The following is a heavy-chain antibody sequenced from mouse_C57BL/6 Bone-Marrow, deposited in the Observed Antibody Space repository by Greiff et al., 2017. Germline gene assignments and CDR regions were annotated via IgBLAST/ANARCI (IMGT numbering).Heavy chain of an antibody. D-gene: IGHD1-1*01. CDR2: IYPRSGNT. Sequence: VKLQESGAELARPGASVKLSCKASGYTFTSYGISWVKQRTGQGLEWIGEIYPRSGNTNYNEKFKGKATLTADKSSSTAYMELRSLTSEDSAVYFCANYYYYGSSFADWGQGTLVTVSA. J-gene: IGHJ3*01. V-gene: IGHV1-81*01. CDR3: ANYYYYGSSFAD. CDR1: GYTFTSYG.